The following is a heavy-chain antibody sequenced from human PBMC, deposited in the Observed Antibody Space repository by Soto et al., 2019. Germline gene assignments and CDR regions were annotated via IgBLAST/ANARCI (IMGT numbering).Heavy chain of an antibody. CDR3: ARGHYDILTGSPGGVDY. Sequence: QVQLQESGPGLVKPSQTLSLTCTVSGGSISSGGYYWSWIRQHPGKGLEWIGYIYYSGSTYYNPSLKSRVTLSVDTSKNQFSLKLSSVTAADTAVYYCARGHYDILTGSPGGVDYWGQGTLVTVSS. CDR2: IYYSGST. J-gene: IGHJ4*02. V-gene: IGHV4-31*03. CDR1: GGSISSGGYY. D-gene: IGHD3-9*01.